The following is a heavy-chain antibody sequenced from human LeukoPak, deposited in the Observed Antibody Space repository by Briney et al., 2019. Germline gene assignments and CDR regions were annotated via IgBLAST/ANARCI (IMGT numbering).Heavy chain of an antibody. CDR1: GFTFSSYA. D-gene: IGHD3-9*01. J-gene: IGHJ4*02. V-gene: IGHV3-23*01. CDR3: AKFYDISTGYFDC. Sequence: AGSLRLSCAASGFTFSSYAMSWVRQSPGKGLEWVSAISGGGGSTYYADSVKGRFTISRDNSKNTLYLQMNSLRAEDTAVYYCAKFYDISTGYFDCWGQGTLVTVSS. CDR2: ISGGGGST.